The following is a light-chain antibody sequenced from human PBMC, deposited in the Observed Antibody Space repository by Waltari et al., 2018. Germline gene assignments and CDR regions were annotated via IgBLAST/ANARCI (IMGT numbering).Light chain of an antibody. CDR1: QRVSSSY. CDR3: KQYGSSPWT. Sequence: EIVLTQSPGTLSLSPGERATLSCRASQRVSSSYLAWYQQKPGQAPRVLIHGASNRATCIPDRFSGSGSGTDFTLTISRLEPEDFAVYYCKQYGSSPWTFGQGTKVEIK. J-gene: IGKJ1*01. V-gene: IGKV3-20*01. CDR2: GAS.